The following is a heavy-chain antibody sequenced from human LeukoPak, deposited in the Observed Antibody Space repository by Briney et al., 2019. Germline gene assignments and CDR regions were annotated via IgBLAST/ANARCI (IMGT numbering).Heavy chain of an antibody. CDR2: ISYDGSNK. CDR3: AKWRGSL. V-gene: IGHV3-30*18. D-gene: IGHD3-10*01. J-gene: IGHJ4*02. Sequence: QAGRSLRLSCAASGFTFSSYGMHWVRQAPGKGLEWVAVISYDGSNKYYADSVKGRFTISRDNSKNTLYLQMNSLRAEDTAVYYCAKWRGSLWGQGTLVAVSS. CDR1: GFTFSSYG.